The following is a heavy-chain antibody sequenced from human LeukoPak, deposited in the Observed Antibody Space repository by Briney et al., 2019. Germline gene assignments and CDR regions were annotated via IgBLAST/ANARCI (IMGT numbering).Heavy chain of an antibody. J-gene: IGHJ4*02. CDR2: INHSGST. D-gene: IGHD2-2*01. CDR3: ARGIVVVPAASFDY. V-gene: IGHV4-34*01. CDR1: GGSFSGYY. Sequence: SETLSLTCAVYGGSFSGYYWSWIRQPPGKGLEWIGEINHSGSTNYNPSLKSRVTISVDTSKNQFSLKLSSVTAADTAVYYCARGIVVVPAASFDYWGQGTLATVSS.